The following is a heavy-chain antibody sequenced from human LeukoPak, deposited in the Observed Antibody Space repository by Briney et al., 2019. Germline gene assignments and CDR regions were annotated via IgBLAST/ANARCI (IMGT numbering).Heavy chain of an antibody. J-gene: IGHJ4*02. CDR3: KTAYDILTGYYYSRSPSFDY. Sequence: SETLSLTCAVYGGSFSGYYWSWIRQPSGKGLDWIGEINHSGSTNYNPSLRSRVTISVDTSKNQFSLKLSSVTAADTAFYYYKTAYDILTGYYYSRSPSFDYWGQGTLVTVSS. CDR2: INHSGST. V-gene: IGHV4-34*01. CDR1: GGSFSGYY. D-gene: IGHD3-9*01.